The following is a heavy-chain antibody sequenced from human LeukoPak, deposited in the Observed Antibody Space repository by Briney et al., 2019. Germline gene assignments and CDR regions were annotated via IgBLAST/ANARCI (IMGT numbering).Heavy chain of an antibody. CDR2: IDGYGGTT. D-gene: IGHD1-26*01. Sequence: RGSLRLSCAASGFTFDDYAMHWVRQTPGKGLEWVSLIDGYGGTTYYADSVKGRFTISRDNTKNSLYLQMNSLRTEDTAFYYCAQDRSGSYDSWGQGTLVTVSS. CDR3: AQDRSGSYDS. V-gene: IGHV3-43*02. J-gene: IGHJ4*02. CDR1: GFTFDDYA.